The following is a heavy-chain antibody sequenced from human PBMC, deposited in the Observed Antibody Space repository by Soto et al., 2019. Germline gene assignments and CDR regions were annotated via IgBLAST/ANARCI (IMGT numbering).Heavy chain of an antibody. CDR1: GGSITSNSHH. Sequence: PSETLSLTCSVSGGSITSNSHHWGWIRQPPGKGLEWIGSLYHSGSPYVNPSLKSRVTVSLDTPKNQFSLWLSSATAADTAVYYCARLHYSDRSIDYWGQGTLVTV. CDR3: ARLHYSDRSIDY. J-gene: IGHJ4*02. CDR2: LYHSGSP. V-gene: IGHV4-39*01. D-gene: IGHD3-22*01.